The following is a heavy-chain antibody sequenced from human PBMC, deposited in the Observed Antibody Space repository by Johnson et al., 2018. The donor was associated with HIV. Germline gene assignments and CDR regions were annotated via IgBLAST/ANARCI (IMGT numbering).Heavy chain of an antibody. CDR2: IKQDGSEH. CDR1: RFTVSSLY. Sequence: VQLVESRGGFVQPGGSLRLSCAASRFTVSSLYMSRVRQSPAKGLAWVANIKQDGSEHYYVDSVKGRFTISRDNAKNSLYLQMNSLRAEDTAVYYCARVRVGAFDIWGQGTMVTVSS. CDR3: ARVRVGAFDI. V-gene: IGHV3-7*01. D-gene: IGHD1-26*01. J-gene: IGHJ3*02.